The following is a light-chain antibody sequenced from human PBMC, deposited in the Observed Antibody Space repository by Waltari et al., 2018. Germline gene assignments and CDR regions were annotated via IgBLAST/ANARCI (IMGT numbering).Light chain of an antibody. CDR3: QQRSNWPLT. CDR2: DAS. J-gene: IGKJ4*01. Sequence: EIVLTQSPATLSLSPGERATLSCRASQSVSSYLAWYQQKPGQAPRLLIYDASNRATGSPARFSGSVSGTDFTLTISSLEPEDFAVYYCQQRSNWPLTFGGGTKVEIK. CDR1: QSVSSY. V-gene: IGKV3-11*01.